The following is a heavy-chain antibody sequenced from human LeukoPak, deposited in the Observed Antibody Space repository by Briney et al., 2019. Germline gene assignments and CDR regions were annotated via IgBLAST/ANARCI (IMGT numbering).Heavy chain of an antibody. J-gene: IGHJ5*02. CDR2: IHYSGST. CDR1: HVSISTYY. V-gene: IGHV4-59*01. Sequence: SETLSLTYTVSHVSISTYYWSWIRQPPGKGLEWMGYIHYSGSTNYNPSLKSRVTISVDTSKRQLSLMLRSVTAADTAVYYCARDIYGSGHGWFDTWGQGRLVTVSS. D-gene: IGHD3-10*01. CDR3: ARDIYGSGHGWFDT.